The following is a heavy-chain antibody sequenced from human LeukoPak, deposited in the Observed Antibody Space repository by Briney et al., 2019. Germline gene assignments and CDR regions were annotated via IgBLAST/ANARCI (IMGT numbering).Heavy chain of an antibody. CDR3: AKKPYHYDSSGYFFDY. Sequence: GGSLRLSCAVSGFTFSTYGMNWVRQAPGKGLEWVSAISGSGGSTYYADSVKGRFTISRDNSKNTLYLQMNSLRAEDTAVYYCAKKPYHYDSSGYFFDYWGQGTLVTVSS. J-gene: IGHJ4*02. CDR1: GFTFSTYG. V-gene: IGHV3-23*01. D-gene: IGHD3-22*01. CDR2: ISGSGGST.